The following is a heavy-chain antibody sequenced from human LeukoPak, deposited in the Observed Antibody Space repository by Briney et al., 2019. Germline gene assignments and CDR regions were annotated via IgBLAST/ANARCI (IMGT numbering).Heavy chain of an antibody. J-gene: IGHJ6*03. D-gene: IGHD3-9*01. V-gene: IGHV4-39*07. CDR1: GGSISTSSYS. Sequence: PSETLSLTCTVSGGSISTSSYSWGWIRQPPGKGLEWIGSIYYSGSIYYNPFLKSRVTMSVDTSKNQFSLKLSSVTAADTAVYYCARLEAYYDILTGTYYYYMDVWGKGTTVTISS. CDR2: IYYSGSI. CDR3: ARLEAYYDILTGTYYYYMDV.